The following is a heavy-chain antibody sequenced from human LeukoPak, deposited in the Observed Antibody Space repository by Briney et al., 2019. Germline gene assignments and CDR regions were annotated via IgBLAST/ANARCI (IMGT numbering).Heavy chain of an antibody. CDR2: ISSSSSYI. Sequence: PGGSLRLSCAASGFTFSSYSMNWVRQAPGKGLEWVSSISSSSSYIYYADSVKGRFTISRANSKNTLYLQMNSLRTEDTAVYYCAKDGGNYNFDYWGQGILVTVSS. V-gene: IGHV3-21*01. CDR3: AKDGGNYNFDY. D-gene: IGHD1-26*01. CDR1: GFTFSSYS. J-gene: IGHJ4*02.